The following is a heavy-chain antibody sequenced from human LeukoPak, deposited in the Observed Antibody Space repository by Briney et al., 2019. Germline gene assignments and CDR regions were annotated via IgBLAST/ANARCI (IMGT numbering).Heavy chain of an antibody. Sequence: SGPTLVHPTQALTLTFTFSGFSLSTSGLCVSLIRQPPGKALEWLALNDWDDDKYYITSLKTRLTISKDTSKNHVVLTTTNYDPVDTATYYCARILCGGRRHWCDPWGEGTLVSVSS. CDR2: NDWDDDK. CDR3: ARILCGGRRHWCDP. J-gene: IGHJ5*02. CDR1: GFSLSTSGLC. D-gene: IGHD2-21*01. V-gene: IGHV2-70*01.